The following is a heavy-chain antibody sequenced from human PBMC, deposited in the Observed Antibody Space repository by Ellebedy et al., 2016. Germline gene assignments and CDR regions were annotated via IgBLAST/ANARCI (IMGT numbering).Heavy chain of an antibody. CDR2: INHSGST. CDR1: GGSFSGYY. CDR3: ASSKRRRVDY. J-gene: IGHJ4*02. D-gene: IGHD3-9*01. Sequence: SETLSLTCAVYGGSFSGYYWSWIRQPPGKGLEWIGEINHSGSTNYNPSLKSRVTISVDTSKNQFSLKLSSVTAADTAVYYCASSKRRRVDYWGQGTLVTVSS. V-gene: IGHV4-34*01.